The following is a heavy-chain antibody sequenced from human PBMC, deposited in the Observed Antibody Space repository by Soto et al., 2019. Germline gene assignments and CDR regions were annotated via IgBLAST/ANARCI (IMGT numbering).Heavy chain of an antibody. V-gene: IGHV5-51*01. CDR1: GYSFTSYW. Sequence: GESLKISCKGSGYSFTSYWIGWVRQMPGKGLEWMGIIYPGDSDTRYSPSFQGQVTISADKSISTAYLQWSSLKASDTAMYYCARRIVARDNYYYYYYMDVWGKGTTVTVSS. J-gene: IGHJ6*03. CDR3: ARRIVARDNYYYYYYMDV. CDR2: IYPGDSDT. D-gene: IGHD5-12*01.